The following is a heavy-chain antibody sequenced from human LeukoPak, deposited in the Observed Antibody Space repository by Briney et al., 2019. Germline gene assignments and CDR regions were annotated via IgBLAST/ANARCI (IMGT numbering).Heavy chain of an antibody. Sequence: GGSLRLSCAASGFTFSSYAMHWVRQAPGKGLEWVAVISYDGSNKYYADSVKGRFTISRDNSKNTLYLQMNSLRAEDTAVYYCARGGDEYCGGDCYPLLDYWGQGTLVTVSS. CDR1: GFTFSSYA. CDR2: ISYDGSNK. V-gene: IGHV3-30*04. J-gene: IGHJ4*02. D-gene: IGHD2-21*02. CDR3: ARGGDEYCGGDCYPLLDY.